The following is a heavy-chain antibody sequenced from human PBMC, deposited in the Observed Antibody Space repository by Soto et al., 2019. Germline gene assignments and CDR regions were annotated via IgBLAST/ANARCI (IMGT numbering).Heavy chain of an antibody. Sequence: QVQLVESGGGVVQPGRSLRLSCAASGFTFSSYGMHCVRQATGKGPERVADKSYDGSNKYYEDSVKGRSTISRDNSKNTLHMQMNSLRAEDKAVYYCAKDQGHYDRYFDHWCRDTLLTAS. CDR1: GFTFSSYG. D-gene: IGHD4-17*01. CDR2: KSYDGSNK. J-gene: IGHJ2*01. CDR3: AKDQGHYDRYFDH. V-gene: IGHV3-30*18.